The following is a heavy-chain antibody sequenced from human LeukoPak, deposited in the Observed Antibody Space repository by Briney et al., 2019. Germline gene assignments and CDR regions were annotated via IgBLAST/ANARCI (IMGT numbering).Heavy chain of an antibody. V-gene: IGHV5-51*01. D-gene: IGHD3-22*01. Sequence: GESLKISCKGSGYSFTSYWIGWARQMPGKGLEWMGIIYPGDSDTRYSPSFQGQVTISADKSISTAYLQWSSLKAADTAMYYCARHVRYYDSSGYYYGSYYFDYWGQGTLVTVSS. CDR1: GYSFTSYW. CDR3: ARHVRYYDSSGYYYGSYYFDY. J-gene: IGHJ4*02. CDR2: IYPGDSDT.